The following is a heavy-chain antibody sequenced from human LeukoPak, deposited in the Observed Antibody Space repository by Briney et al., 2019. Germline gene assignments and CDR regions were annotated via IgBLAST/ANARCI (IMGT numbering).Heavy chain of an antibody. D-gene: IGHD2-21*02. J-gene: IGHJ4*02. CDR1: GFIFSNYG. CDR3: AKDPWGYCGDDCFSEFDY. CDR2: ISYDGSKT. V-gene: IGHV3-30*18. Sequence: PGGSLRLSRVASGFIFSNYGMHWVRQAPGKGLEWVAVISYDGSKTYYADSVKGRFTISRDKSRNTLYLQMNSLRTEDTAVYYCAKDPWGYCGDDCFSEFDYWGQGTLVTVSS.